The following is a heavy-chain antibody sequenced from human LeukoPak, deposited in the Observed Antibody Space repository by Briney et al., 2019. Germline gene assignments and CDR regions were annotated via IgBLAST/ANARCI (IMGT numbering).Heavy chain of an antibody. CDR1: GFTFSSYA. J-gene: IGHJ4*02. CDR3: AKAGEQQLVRWALDY. D-gene: IGHD6-13*01. Sequence: GGSLRLSCAASGFTFSSYAMSWVRQAPGKGLEWVSAISGSGGSTYYADSVKGRFTISRDNSKNTLYLQMNSLRAEDTSVYYCAKAGEQQLVRWALDYWGQGTLVTVSS. CDR2: ISGSGGST. V-gene: IGHV3-23*01.